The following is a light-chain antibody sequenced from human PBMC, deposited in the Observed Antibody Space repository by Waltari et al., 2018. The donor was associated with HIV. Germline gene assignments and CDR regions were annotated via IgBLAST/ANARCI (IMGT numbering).Light chain of an antibody. Sequence: EVVMTQSPATLLESPGKTANLPCRASRSVGSSLAWYHQQPGRGPRLLIYGASSRASDVPPTFSGSGAGTDFSLSISSLRSDDLGIYYCQQYNTWPLTFGRGTTVEIK. CDR3: QQYNTWPLT. J-gene: IGKJ1*01. CDR2: GAS. V-gene: IGKV3-15*01. CDR1: RSVGSS.